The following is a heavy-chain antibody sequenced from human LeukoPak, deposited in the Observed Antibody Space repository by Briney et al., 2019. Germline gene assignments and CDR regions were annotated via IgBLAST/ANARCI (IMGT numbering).Heavy chain of an antibody. CDR2: TYYRSEWYI. D-gene: IGHD5-18*01. J-gene: IGHJ4*02. V-gene: IGHV6-1*01. CDR3: ARGSHDSTWY. CDR1: GDSVSSNSAA. Sequence: SQTLSLTCAISGDSVSSNSAAWSWIRQSPSRGLEWLGRTYYRSEWYIDYAVSVKSRITINPDTSKNQFSLQLNSVTPEDTAVYYCARGSHDSTWYWGQGTLVTVSS.